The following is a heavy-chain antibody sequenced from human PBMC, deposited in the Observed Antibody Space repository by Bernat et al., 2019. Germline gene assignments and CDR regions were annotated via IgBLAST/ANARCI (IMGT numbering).Heavy chain of an antibody. D-gene: IGHD3-16*02. CDR2: ISSSSSYT. Sequence: QVQLVESGGGVVQPGRSLRLSCAASGFTFSDYYMSWIRQAPGKGLEWVSYISSSSSYTNYADSVKGRFTISRDNAKNSLYLQMNSLRAEDTAVYYCARDIYYDYVWGSYRSANFDYWGQGTLVTVSS. V-gene: IGHV3-11*06. CDR1: GFTFSDYY. J-gene: IGHJ4*02. CDR3: ARDIYYDYVWGSYRSANFDY.